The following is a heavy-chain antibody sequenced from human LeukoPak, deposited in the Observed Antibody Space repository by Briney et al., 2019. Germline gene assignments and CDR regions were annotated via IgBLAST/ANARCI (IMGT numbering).Heavy chain of an antibody. CDR1: GGTFSSYA. Sequence: SVKVSCKASGGTFSSYAISWVRQAPGQGLEWMGGIIPIFGTANYAQKFQGRVTITADESTSTAYMELSSLRSEDTAVYYCAKTEIQLSPTVYFDYWGQGTLVTVSS. V-gene: IGHV1-69*13. D-gene: IGHD5-18*01. J-gene: IGHJ4*02. CDR3: AKTEIQLSPTVYFDY. CDR2: IIPIFGTA.